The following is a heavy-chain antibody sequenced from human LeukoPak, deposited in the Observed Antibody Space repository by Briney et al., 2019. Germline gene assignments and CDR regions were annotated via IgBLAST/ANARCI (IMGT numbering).Heavy chain of an antibody. CDR3: ARYDSRGSASTKFDY. D-gene: IGHD3-3*01. J-gene: IGHJ4*02. Sequence: SETLSLTCAVSGYSLGKNYYWGWIRPSPRKGLEWIGRIYGRASTSYNPSLMNRVTMPVDTSKNHFSLQLTSVTAADTAVYYCARYDSRGSASTKFDYWGPGIQVTVSS. CDR1: GYSLGKNYY. V-gene: IGHV4-38-2*01. CDR2: IYGRAST.